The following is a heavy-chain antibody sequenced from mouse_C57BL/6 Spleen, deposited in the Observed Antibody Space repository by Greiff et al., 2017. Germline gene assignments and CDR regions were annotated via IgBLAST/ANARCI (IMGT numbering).Heavy chain of an antibody. D-gene: IGHD1-1*01. V-gene: IGHV3-6*01. CDR3: ASFYGSSYDYFDY. J-gene: IGHJ2*01. CDR1: GYSITSGYY. Sequence: EVQLVESGPGLVKPSQSLSLTCSVTGYSITSGYYWNWIRQFPGNKLEWMGYISYDGSNNYNPSLKNRISITRDTSKNQFFLKLNSVTTEDTATYYCASFYGSSYDYFDYWGQGTTLTVSS. CDR2: ISYDGSN.